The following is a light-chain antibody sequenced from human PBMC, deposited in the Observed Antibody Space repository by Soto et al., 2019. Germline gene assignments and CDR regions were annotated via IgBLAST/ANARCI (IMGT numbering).Light chain of an antibody. CDR2: DAS. J-gene: IGKJ2*01. Sequence: DIQMTQSPSTLSASVGDRVTITCRASQSISSWLPWYQQKPGKAPKLLIYDASSLESGVPSRFSGSGSGTEFNLTISSLQPDDFATYYCQQYNSYSLAFGQGTKLEIK. V-gene: IGKV1-5*01. CDR3: QQYNSYSLA. CDR1: QSISSW.